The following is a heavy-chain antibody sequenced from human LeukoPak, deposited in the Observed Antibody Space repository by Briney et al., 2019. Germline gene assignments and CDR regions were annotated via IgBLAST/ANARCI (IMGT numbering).Heavy chain of an antibody. CDR2: ISYDGSKQ. Sequence: PGRSLRLSCAASGFTFSTYAMDWVRQAPGKGLEWVAVISYDGSKQNYADSVKGRFTISRDNSKNTVYVQMNSLRVEDTAVYYCARGKGMSSTWSDVFDIWGQGTVVTVSS. V-gene: IGHV3-30-3*01. J-gene: IGHJ3*02. CDR3: ARGKGMSSTWSDVFDI. D-gene: IGHD6-13*01. CDR1: GFTFSTYA.